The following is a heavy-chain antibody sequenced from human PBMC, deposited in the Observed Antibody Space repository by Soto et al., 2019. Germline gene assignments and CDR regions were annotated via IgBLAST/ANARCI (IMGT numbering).Heavy chain of an antibody. V-gene: IGHV4-34*01. D-gene: IGHD1-26*01. CDR1: GGSFSGYY. CDR3: ARGARVGATKYFDY. J-gene: IGHJ4*02. CDR2: INHSGST. Sequence: QVQLQQWGAGLLKPSETLSLTCAVYGGSFSGYYLSWIRQPPGKGLEWIGEINHSGSTNYNPSLKSRVTISVDTSKNQFSLKLSSVTAADTAAYYCARGARVGATKYFDYWGQGTLVTVSS.